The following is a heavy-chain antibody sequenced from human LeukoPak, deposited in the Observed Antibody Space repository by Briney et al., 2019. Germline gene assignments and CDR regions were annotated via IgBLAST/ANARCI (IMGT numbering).Heavy chain of an antibody. CDR2: ISGSGGST. CDR1: GGSISSSN. CDR3: AKWQAYWPQHAFDI. D-gene: IGHD2-21*01. Sequence: ETLSLTCAVSGGSISSSNWWSWVRQPPGKGLEWVSAISGSGGSTYYADSVKGRFTISRDNSKNTLYLQMNSLRAEDTAVYYCAKWQAYWPQHAFDIWGQGTMVTVSS. V-gene: IGHV3-23*01. J-gene: IGHJ3*02.